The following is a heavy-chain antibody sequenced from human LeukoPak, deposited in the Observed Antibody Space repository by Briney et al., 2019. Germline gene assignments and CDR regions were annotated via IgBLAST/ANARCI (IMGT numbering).Heavy chain of an antibody. Sequence: SETLSLTCTVSGGSISSSSHYWGWIRQPPGKGLEWIGNIYYSGSTYYKSSLKSRVTISVDTPKNQFSLKLSSVTAADTAVYYCVREGWQWLVHAFDIWGQGTMVTGSS. D-gene: IGHD6-19*01. J-gene: IGHJ3*02. CDR1: GGSISSSSHY. CDR2: IYYSGST. V-gene: IGHV4-39*07. CDR3: VREGWQWLVHAFDI.